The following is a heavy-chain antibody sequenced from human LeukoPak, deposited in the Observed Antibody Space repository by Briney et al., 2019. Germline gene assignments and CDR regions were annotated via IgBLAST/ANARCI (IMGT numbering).Heavy chain of an antibody. CDR3: AREATAAGTWWFDP. J-gene: IGHJ5*02. Sequence: SETLSLTCTVSGGSISSSSYYWGWIRQPPGKGLEWIGSIYYSGSTYYNPSLKSRVTISVDTSKNQFSLKLSSVTAADTAVYYCAREATAAGTWWFDPWGQGTLVTVSS. CDR2: IYYSGST. D-gene: IGHD6-13*01. CDR1: GGSISSSSYY. V-gene: IGHV4-39*07.